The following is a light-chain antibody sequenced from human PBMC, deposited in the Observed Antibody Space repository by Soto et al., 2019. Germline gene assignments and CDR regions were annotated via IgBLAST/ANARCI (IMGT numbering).Light chain of an antibody. V-gene: IGKV3-20*01. Sequence: EIVLTQSPGTLSLSPGERATLSCRASQSVSSSYLAWYQQKPGQAPRLLIYGASSRATGIPDRFSGSGSGTGFTLTINRLEPEDFAVYFCQQYGNSPPFTFGQGTKVEIK. CDR3: QQYGNSPPFT. CDR1: QSVSSSY. J-gene: IGKJ2*01. CDR2: GAS.